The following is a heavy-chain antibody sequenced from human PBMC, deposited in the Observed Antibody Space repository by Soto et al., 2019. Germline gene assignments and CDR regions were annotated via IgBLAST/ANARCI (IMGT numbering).Heavy chain of an antibody. J-gene: IGHJ1*01. CDR3: AKGGALLRFLAGVALQS. CDR2: VSGSGGST. Sequence: GGSLRLSCAASGFTFSTYAMNWVRQAPGKGLEWVSSVSGSGGSTYYADSVKGRFTISRDNSKNTLYLQMNSLTADDTAVYYCAKGGALLRFLAGVALQSGGQAPPVTVPP. D-gene: IGHD3-3*01. CDR1: GFTFSTYA. V-gene: IGHV3-23*01.